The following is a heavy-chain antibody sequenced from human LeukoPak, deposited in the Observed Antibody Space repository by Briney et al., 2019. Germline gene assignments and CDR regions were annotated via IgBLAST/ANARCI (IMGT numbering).Heavy chain of an antibody. Sequence: SETLSLTCAVSGGYFSVYYWSWIRQPPGKGLEWIGEVNHLGRTNYNPSLKSRVTMSLDTSKKEVSLKLTSVTAADTPVYYCARGSASGIYPIDYWGQGTLVTVSS. J-gene: IGHJ4*02. CDR2: VNHLGRT. CDR1: GGYFSVYY. D-gene: IGHD6-19*01. CDR3: ARGSASGIYPIDY. V-gene: IGHV4-34*01.